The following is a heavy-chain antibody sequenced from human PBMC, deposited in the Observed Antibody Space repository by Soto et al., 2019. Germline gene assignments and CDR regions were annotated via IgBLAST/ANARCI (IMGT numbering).Heavy chain of an antibody. V-gene: IGHV1-18*04. CDR1: GYTFTSYG. CDR3: AKANGDQPFDD. CDR2: ISAYNGNT. J-gene: IGHJ4*02. Sequence: DSVKVSCKASGYTFTSYGISWVRQAPGQGLEWMGWISAYNGNTNYAQKLQGRVTMTTDTSTSTAYMELRSLRSGDTAVYYCAKANGDQPFDDWGQGTLVTVPS. D-gene: IGHD4-17*01.